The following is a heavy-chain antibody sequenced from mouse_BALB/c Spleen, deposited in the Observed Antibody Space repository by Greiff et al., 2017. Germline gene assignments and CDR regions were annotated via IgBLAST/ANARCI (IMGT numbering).Heavy chain of an antibody. V-gene: IGHV1S81*02. Sequence: QVQLQQSGAELVKPGASVKLSCKASGYTFTSYYMYWVKQRPGQGLEWIGEINPSNGGTNFNEKFKSKATLTVDKSSSTAYMQLSSLTSEDSAVYYCTAGSTMDYWGQGTSVTVSS. CDR1: GYTFTSYY. J-gene: IGHJ4*01. CDR3: TAGSTMDY. CDR2: INPSNGGT.